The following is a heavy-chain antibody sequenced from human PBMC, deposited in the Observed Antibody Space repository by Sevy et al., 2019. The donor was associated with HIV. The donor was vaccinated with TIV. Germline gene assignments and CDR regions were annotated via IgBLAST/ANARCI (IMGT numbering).Heavy chain of an antibody. CDR2: IYPGDSDT. D-gene: IGHD3-10*01. Sequence: GESLKISCKGSGYSFTNYWIAWVRQMPGKGLEWMGIIYPGDSDTRYNPSFQGQVTISADKSMNTAYLQWGSLKASDTAMYYCARRSSGAIWYFDLWGRCTLVTDSS. J-gene: IGHJ2*01. CDR1: GYSFTNYW. CDR3: ARRSSGAIWYFDL. V-gene: IGHV5-51*01.